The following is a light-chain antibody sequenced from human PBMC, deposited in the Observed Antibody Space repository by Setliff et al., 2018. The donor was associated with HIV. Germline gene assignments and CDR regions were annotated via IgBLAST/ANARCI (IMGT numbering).Light chain of an antibody. Sequence: QSVLTQPPSASGSPGQSVTISCTGTSSDIGNYNFVSWYQQHPGKAPKLMIFDVSKRPSGVPDRFSGSKSGNTASLTVSGLQADDEADYYCSSYAGSDIYVFGTGTKVTGL. J-gene: IGLJ1*01. CDR3: SSYAGSDIYV. CDR2: DVS. CDR1: SSDIGNYNF. V-gene: IGLV2-8*01.